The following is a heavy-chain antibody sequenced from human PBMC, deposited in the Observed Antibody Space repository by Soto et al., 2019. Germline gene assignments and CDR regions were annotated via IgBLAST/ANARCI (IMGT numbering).Heavy chain of an antibody. CDR3: ARVKRLGYCSSTSCYNYYYYMDV. V-gene: IGHV4-34*01. CDR2: INHSGST. J-gene: IGHJ6*03. D-gene: IGHD2-2*02. CDR1: GGSFSGYY. Sequence: SDTLSLTWAVYGGSFSGYYWSWIRQPPGKGLEWIGEINHSGSTNYNPSLKSRVTISVDTSKNQFSLKLSSVTAADTAVYYCARVKRLGYCSSTSCYNYYYYMDVWGKGTTVTVSS.